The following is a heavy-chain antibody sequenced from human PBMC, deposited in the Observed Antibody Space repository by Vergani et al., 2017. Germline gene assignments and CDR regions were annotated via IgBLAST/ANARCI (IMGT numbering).Heavy chain of an antibody. CDR2: INPSGGST. D-gene: IGHD6-13*01. CDR1: GYTFTSYY. CDR3: ARGRAEYSSSGPLDY. Sequence: QVQLVQSGAEVKKPGASVKVSCKASGYTFTSYYMHWVRQAPGQGLEWMGIINPSGGSTSYAQKFQGRVTMTRDTSTSTVYMELSSLRSDDTAVYYCARGRAEYSSSGPLDYWGQGTLVTVSS. J-gene: IGHJ4*02. V-gene: IGHV1-46*01.